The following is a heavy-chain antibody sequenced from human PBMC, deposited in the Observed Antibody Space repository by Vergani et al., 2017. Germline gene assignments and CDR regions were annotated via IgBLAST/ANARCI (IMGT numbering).Heavy chain of an antibody. CDR3: ARGNCGVNCPKYNWLAP. V-gene: IGHV4-4*07. CDR2: IYPNGNG. Sequence: QLQLQESGPGVVKPSDTLSLTCTVSGGSMSDFYWTWIRQPAGRGLEWIGRIYPNGNGNYNESLRSRLTMSIDTSRSQFSLSLSSVTAADTAVYYCARGNCGVNCPKYNWLAPWGRGILVTVSS. J-gene: IGHJ5*02. D-gene: IGHD2-21*01. CDR1: GGSMSDFY.